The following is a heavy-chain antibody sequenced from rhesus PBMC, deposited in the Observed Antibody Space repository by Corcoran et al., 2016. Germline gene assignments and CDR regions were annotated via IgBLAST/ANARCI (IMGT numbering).Heavy chain of an antibody. J-gene: IGHJ6*01. CDR2: IYVSSGST. CDR3: ARGYSSGWSYNYGLDS. D-gene: IGHD6S26*01. CDR1: GYSISSNY. Sequence: QVQLQESGPGLVKPSETLSLTCAVSGYSISSNYWTWIRQPPGKGLDWIGYIYVSSGSTYYNPSLKSRVTISTDTSKNQFSLKLSSVTAADTAVYYCARGYSSGWSYNYGLDSWGQGVVVTVSS. V-gene: IGHV4-147*01.